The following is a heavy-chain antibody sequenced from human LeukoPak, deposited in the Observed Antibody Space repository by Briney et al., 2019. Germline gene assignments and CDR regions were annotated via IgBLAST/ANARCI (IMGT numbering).Heavy chain of an antibody. CDR1: GGTFSSYA. V-gene: IGHV1-69*04. CDR2: IIPILGIA. Sequence: ASVKVSCKASGGTFSSYAISWVRQAPGQGLEWMGRIIPILGIANYAQKFQGRVTITADKSTSTAYMELSSLRSEDTAVYYCARGRLYYDSSGCYYVSLDYWGQGTLVTVSS. J-gene: IGHJ4*02. D-gene: IGHD3-22*01. CDR3: ARGRLYYDSSGCYYVSLDY.